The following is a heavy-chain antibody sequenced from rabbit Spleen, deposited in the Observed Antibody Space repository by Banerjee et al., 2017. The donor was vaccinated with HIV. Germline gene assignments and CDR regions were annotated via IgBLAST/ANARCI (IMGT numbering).Heavy chain of an antibody. CDR3: ERDDSSTGAYGNL. V-gene: IGHV1S45*01. Sequence: QEQLVESGGGLVKPGASLTLTCKASGFSFSNKAVMCWVRQAPGKGLEWIACINAVTGKAVYASWAKGRFSISSHNAQNTLYLQLSSLTVADTATYFCERDDSSTGAYGNLWGPGTLVTVS. D-gene: IGHD7-1*01. J-gene: IGHJ4*01. CDR1: GFSFSNKAV. CDR2: INAVTGKA.